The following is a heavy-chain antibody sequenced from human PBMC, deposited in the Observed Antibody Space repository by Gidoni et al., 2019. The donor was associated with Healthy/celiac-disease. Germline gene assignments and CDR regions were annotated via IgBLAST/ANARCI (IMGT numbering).Heavy chain of an antibody. CDR1: GGTFSTYT. D-gene: IGHD3-22*01. Sequence: QVQLVQSGAEVKKPGSAVKVSCKASGGTFSTYTITWVRQAPGQGLEWMGRIIPSHGRANYEQKLQGRVTITADKSTSTAYMELSSLRSEDTAVNYCAREGGVGFTMIGVKNYYYYGMDVWGQGTTVTVSS. V-gene: IGHV1-69*08. CDR2: IIPSHGRA. CDR3: AREGGVGFTMIGVKNYYYYGMDV. J-gene: IGHJ6*02.